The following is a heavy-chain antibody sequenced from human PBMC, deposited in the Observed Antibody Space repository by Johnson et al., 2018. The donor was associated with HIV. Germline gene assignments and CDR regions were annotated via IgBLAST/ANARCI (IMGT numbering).Heavy chain of an antibody. CDR3: ARERNMIVVDDDAFDI. V-gene: IGHV3-66*02. Sequence: VQLVESGGGVVRPGGSLRLSCAASGFTVSSSYMSWVRQAPGTGLEWVSVLYSGGSRYYADSVKGRFIISRDNSKNTLYLQLNSLRPEDTAVYYCARERNMIVVDDDAFDIWGQGTMVTVSS. CDR1: GFTVSSSY. J-gene: IGHJ3*02. D-gene: IGHD3-22*01. CDR2: LYSGGSR.